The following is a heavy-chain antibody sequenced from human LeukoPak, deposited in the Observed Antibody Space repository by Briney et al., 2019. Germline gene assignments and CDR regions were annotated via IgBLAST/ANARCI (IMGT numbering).Heavy chain of an antibody. CDR3: ATGGAPGGRFAY. D-gene: IGHD3-16*01. CDR2: MKEDGSET. J-gene: IGHJ4*02. Sequence: GGSLRLSCVVSGFTFSWSTMTWVRQVPGKGPEWVAKMKEDGSETQYVDSAKGRFTISRDNAKNSLYLQMNSLRVEDTAVYYCATGGAPGGRFAYWGQGALVTVSS. CDR1: GFTFSWST. V-gene: IGHV3-7*01.